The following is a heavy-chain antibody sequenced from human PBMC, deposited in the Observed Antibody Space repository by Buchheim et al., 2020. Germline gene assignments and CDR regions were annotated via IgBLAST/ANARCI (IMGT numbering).Heavy chain of an antibody. J-gene: IGHJ6*02. Sequence: QVQLQQWGAGLLKPSETLSLTCAVYGGSFSGYYWSWIRQPPGKGLEWIGEINHSGSTNYNPSLKSRVTISVDTSKNQFSLKLSSVTAADTAVYYCARNSDGIQLWRPYYYYGMDVWGQGTT. D-gene: IGHD5-18*01. CDR3: ARNSDGIQLWRPYYYYGMDV. CDR2: INHSGST. V-gene: IGHV4-34*01. CDR1: GGSFSGYY.